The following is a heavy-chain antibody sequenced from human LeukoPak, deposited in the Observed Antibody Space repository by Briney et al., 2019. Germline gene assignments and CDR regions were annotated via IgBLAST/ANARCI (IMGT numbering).Heavy chain of an antibody. V-gene: IGHV3-30-3*01. Sequence: PGGSLRLSCAASGFTFSSYAMHWVRQAPGKGLEWVAVISYDETNKYYADSVKGRFTNSRDNSKNTLYLQMNSLRAEDTAVYYCSRARCSGGSCYNYDYWGRGTLVTVSS. J-gene: IGHJ4*02. D-gene: IGHD2-15*01. CDR3: SRARCSGGSCYNYDY. CDR2: ISYDETNK. CDR1: GFTFSSYA.